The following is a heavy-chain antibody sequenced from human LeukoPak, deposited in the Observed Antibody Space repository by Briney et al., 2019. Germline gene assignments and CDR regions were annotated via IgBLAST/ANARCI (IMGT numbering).Heavy chain of an antibody. CDR3: AREGSSSWGLFDH. CDR1: GFTFSSYS. Sequence: PGGSLRLSCAASGFTFSSYSMNWVRQAPGKGLEWVSSISSSSSYIYYADSVKGRFTISRDNAKNSLYLQMNSLGAEDTAVYYCAREGSSSWGLFDHWGQGTLVTVSS. CDR2: ISSSSSYI. V-gene: IGHV3-21*01. D-gene: IGHD6-13*01. J-gene: IGHJ4*02.